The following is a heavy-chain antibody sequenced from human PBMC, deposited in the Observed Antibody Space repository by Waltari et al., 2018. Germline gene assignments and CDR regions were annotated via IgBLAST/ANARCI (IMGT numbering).Heavy chain of an antibody. V-gene: IGHV3-49*04. CDR1: GFTFGDYA. CDR2: IRSKAYGGTT. Sequence: EVQLVESGGGLVQPGRSLRLSCTASGFTFGDYAMSWVRQAPGKGLEWVGFIRSKAYGGTTEYAASVKGRFTISRDDSKSIAYLQMNSLKTEDTAVYYCTHDSSGYNAFDIWGQGTMVIVSS. J-gene: IGHJ3*02. CDR3: THDSSGYNAFDI. D-gene: IGHD3-22*01.